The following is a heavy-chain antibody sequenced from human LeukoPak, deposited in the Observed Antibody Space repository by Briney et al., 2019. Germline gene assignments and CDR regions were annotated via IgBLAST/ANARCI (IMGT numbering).Heavy chain of an antibody. CDR1: GGSISSRY. CDR3: ARVGGLYYYDSSGYLND. J-gene: IGHJ3*01. D-gene: IGHD3-22*01. CDR2: IYYSGST. Sequence: SETLSLTCTVSGGSISSRYWSWIRQPPGKGLGWIGYIYYSGSTNYNPSLKSRATISVDTSKNQFSLKLSPVTAADTAVYYCARVGGLYYYDSSGYLNDWGQGTMVTVSS. V-gene: IGHV4-59*11.